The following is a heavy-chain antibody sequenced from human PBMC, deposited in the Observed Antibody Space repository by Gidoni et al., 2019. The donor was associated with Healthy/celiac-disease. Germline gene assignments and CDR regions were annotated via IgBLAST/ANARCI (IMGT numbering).Heavy chain of an antibody. D-gene: IGHD2-2*01. CDR3: ARGCSSTSCPGAFDI. CDR1: GLTFSSYA. Sequence: VQLVASGGGVVQPGRSLRLSCPSSGLTFSSYAMHWIRQAPGKGLEWVAFISYDGSNKYYADSVKGRFTIARDNSKNTLYLQMNSLRAEDTAVYYCARGCSSTSCPGAFDIWGQGTMVTVSS. CDR2: ISYDGSNK. J-gene: IGHJ3*02. V-gene: IGHV3-30-3*01.